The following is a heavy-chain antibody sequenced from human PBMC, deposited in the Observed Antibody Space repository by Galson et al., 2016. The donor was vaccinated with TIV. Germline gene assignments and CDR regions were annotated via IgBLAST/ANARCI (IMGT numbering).Heavy chain of an antibody. CDR2: ITTTVPNT. D-gene: IGHD6-19*01. CDR1: GFTFRSYA. CDR3: VRAGSGWYELDY. J-gene: IGHJ4*02. Sequence: SLRLSCAASGFTFRSYAMNWVRQAPGKGLEWVSAITTTVPNTYYANSLKGRLTISRDHANNSLFLQMNILRVEDTGVYYCVRAGSGWYELDYWGQGTLVNVSS. V-gene: IGHV3-48*03.